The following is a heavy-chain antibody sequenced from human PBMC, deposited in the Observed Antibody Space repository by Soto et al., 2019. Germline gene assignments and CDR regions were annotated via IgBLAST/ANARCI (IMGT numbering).Heavy chain of an antibody. Sequence: SETLSLTCTVSGGSISSYYWSWIRQPPGKGLEWIGYIYYSGSTNYNPSLKSRVTISVDTSKNQFSLKLSSVTAADTAVYYCAGMVAATRRGWFDPWGQGTLVTVSS. CDR3: AGMVAATRRGWFDP. V-gene: IGHV4-59*08. CDR1: GGSISSYY. J-gene: IGHJ5*02. CDR2: IYYSGST. D-gene: IGHD2-15*01.